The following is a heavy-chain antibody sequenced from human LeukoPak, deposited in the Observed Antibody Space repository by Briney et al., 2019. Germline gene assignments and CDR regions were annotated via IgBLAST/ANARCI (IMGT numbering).Heavy chain of an antibody. CDR2: IEEDGTDK. CDR3: AKSGGFFDT. CDR1: SSSSYY. J-gene: IGHJ4*02. Sequence: SSSSYYWGWIRQPPGKGLEWVANIEEDGTDKYYVDSVVGRFTISRDNAQNLLYLHMNSLRAEDTGVYYCAKSGGFFDTWGQGTLVTVSS. D-gene: IGHD1-26*01. V-gene: IGHV3-7*01.